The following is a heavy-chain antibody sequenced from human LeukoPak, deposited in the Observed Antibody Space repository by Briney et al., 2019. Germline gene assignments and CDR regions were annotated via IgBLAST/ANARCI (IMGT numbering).Heavy chain of an antibody. V-gene: IGHV4-39*01. CDR3: TRHFGSGRDDY. CDR1: GGSISSSNYY. Sequence: SETLSLTCTVSGGSISSSNYYWGLIRQPPGKGLEWIGSIHYSGSTYYNPSLKSRVTASVDTSKNQFTVNLSSVTAADTAVYYCTRHFGSGRDDYWGQGTLVTVSS. J-gene: IGHJ4*02. CDR2: IHYSGST. D-gene: IGHD3-10*01.